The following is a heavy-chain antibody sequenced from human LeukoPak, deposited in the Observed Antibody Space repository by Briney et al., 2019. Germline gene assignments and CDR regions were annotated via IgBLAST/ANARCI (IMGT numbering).Heavy chain of an antibody. V-gene: IGHV4-30-4*01. CDR2: IYYSGST. J-gene: IGHJ5*02. CDR3: ARVIGILTGYEPAYNWFDP. CDR1: GGSISSGDYY. Sequence: PSETLSLTCTVSGGSISSGDYYWSWIRQPPGKGLEWIGYIYYSGSTYYNPSLKSRVTISVDTSKNQFSLKLSSVTAADTAVYHCARVIGILTGYEPAYNWFDPWGQGTLVTVSS. D-gene: IGHD3-9*01.